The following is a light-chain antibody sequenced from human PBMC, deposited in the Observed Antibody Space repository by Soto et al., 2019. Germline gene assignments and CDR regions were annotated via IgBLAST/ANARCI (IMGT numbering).Light chain of an antibody. CDR2: GAS. Sequence: ELVLTQSPTTLSLSPGERATLSCRASQSVSRKFVWYQQKPRQAPRLIIYGASTRATGIPETFSGSGSGTEFTLTISSLQSEDFAVYYCQQYTNWPQTFGQGTK. V-gene: IGKV3D-15*01. J-gene: IGKJ1*01. CDR1: QSVSRK. CDR3: QQYTNWPQT.